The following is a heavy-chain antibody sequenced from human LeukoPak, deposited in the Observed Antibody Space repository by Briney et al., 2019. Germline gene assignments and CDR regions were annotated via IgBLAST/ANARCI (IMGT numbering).Heavy chain of an antibody. CDR1: GGTFSNYA. D-gene: IGHD1-26*01. CDR2: IIPLFGTA. Sequence: SVKVSCKASGGTFSNYAISWVRQAPGQGLEWMGGIIPLFGTANYAQKFQGRVTITADKSTSTAYMELSSLRSEDTAVYYCARDGAHESIVGAPYNWFDPWGQGTLVTVSS. V-gene: IGHV1-69*06. J-gene: IGHJ5*02. CDR3: ARDGAHESIVGAPYNWFDP.